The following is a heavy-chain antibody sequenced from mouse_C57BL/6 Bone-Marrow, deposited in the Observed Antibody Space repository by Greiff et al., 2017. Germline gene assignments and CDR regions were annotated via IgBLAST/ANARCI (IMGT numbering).Heavy chain of an antibody. V-gene: IGHV14-4*01. CDR1: GFNIKDDY. D-gene: IGHD2-10*02. Sequence: EVQLQQSGAELVRPGASVKLSCTASGFNIKDDYMHWVKQRPEQGLEWIGWIDPENGDTEYASQFQGKATITADTSSNTAYLQLSSLTSDDTAVYCFTLSIGGFDYGGKGTTLTVSS. CDR2: IDPENGDT. CDR3: TLSIGGFDY. J-gene: IGHJ2*01.